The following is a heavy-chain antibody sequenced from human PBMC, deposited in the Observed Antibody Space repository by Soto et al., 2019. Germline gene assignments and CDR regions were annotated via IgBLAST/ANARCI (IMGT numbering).Heavy chain of an antibody. D-gene: IGHD6-19*01. CDR3: ARTKYSSGPGYYFEY. Sequence: ASVKVSCKASGYTFTSYGISWVRQAPGQGLEWMGWISAYNGNTNYAQKLQGRVTMTTDTSTSTAYMELRSLRSDDTAVYYCARTKYSSGPGYYFEYWGQGTLVTVSS. CDR1: GYTFTSYG. V-gene: IGHV1-18*01. CDR2: ISAYNGNT. J-gene: IGHJ4*02.